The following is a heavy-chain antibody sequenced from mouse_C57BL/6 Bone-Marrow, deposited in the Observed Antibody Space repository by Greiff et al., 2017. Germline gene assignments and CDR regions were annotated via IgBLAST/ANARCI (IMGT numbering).Heavy chain of an antibody. Sequence: DVQLQESEGGLVQPGSSMKLSCTASGFTFSDYYMAWVRQVPEKGLEWVANINYDGSSTYYLDSLKSRFIISRDNAKNILYLQMSSLKSEDTATYYCARDSGSSYWYFDVWGTGTTVTVSS. V-gene: IGHV5-16*01. CDR3: ARDSGSSYWYFDV. CDR1: GFTFSDYY. J-gene: IGHJ1*03. D-gene: IGHD1-1*01. CDR2: INYDGSST.